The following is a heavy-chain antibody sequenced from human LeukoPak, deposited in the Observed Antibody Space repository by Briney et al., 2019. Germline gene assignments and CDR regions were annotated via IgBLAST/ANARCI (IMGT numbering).Heavy chain of an antibody. J-gene: IGHJ4*02. CDR2: IKSKTDGGTT. Sequence: GRSLRLSCAASGFTFTNAWMNWVRQAPGKGPEWVGRIKSKTDGGTTDYAAPVKGRFTISRDDSKNTLYLQMNSLRAEDTAVYYCARGGYSYGYVPMSDYWGQGTLVTVSS. CDR1: GFTFTNAW. D-gene: IGHD5-18*01. V-gene: IGHV3-15*01. CDR3: ARGGYSYGYVPMSDY.